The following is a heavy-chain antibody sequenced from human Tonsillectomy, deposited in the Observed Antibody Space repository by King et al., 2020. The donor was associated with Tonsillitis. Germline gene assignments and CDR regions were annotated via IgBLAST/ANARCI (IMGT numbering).Heavy chain of an antibody. J-gene: IGHJ4*02. CDR1: GGTFSSYA. V-gene: IGHV1-69*01. CDR2: IIPIFGTA. CDR3: ATVPEDVYGSGNLRDY. D-gene: IGHD3-10*01. Sequence: QLVQSGAEVKKPGSSVKVSCKASGGTFSSYAISWVRQAPGQGLEWRGGIIPIFGTANYAQKFQGRVTITADESTSTAYMELSSLRSEDTAVYYCATVPEDVYGSGNLRDYWGQGTLVTVSS.